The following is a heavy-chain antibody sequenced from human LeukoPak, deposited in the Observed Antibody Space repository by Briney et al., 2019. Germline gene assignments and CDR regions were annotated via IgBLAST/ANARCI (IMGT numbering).Heavy chain of an antibody. CDR2: ITSDGSST. Sequence: GGSLRLSCAASGFTFSSTWMNWVRQGPGKGLEWVSRITSDGSSTIYADSVKGRFTISRDNSKSTVYLQMNSLRAEDTAVYFCARDRYYIFDYWGQGAPVTVSS. V-gene: IGHV3-74*01. CDR3: ARDRYYIFDY. CDR1: GFTFSSTW. J-gene: IGHJ4*02. D-gene: IGHD3-10*01.